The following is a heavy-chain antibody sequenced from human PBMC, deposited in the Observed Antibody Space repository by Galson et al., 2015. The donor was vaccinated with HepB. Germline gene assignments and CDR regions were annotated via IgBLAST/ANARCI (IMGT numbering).Heavy chain of an antibody. CDR3: ARGIYYYDSSGYWGPYAAFDI. CDR1: GGSISSGGYS. D-gene: IGHD3-22*01. Sequence: LTCAVSGGSISSGGYSWSWIRQPPGKGLEWIGYIYHSGSTYYNPSLKSRVTISVDRSKNQFSLKLSSVTAADTAVYYCARGIYYYDSSGYWGPYAAFDIWGQGTMVTVSS. J-gene: IGHJ3*02. CDR2: IYHSGST. V-gene: IGHV4-30-2*01.